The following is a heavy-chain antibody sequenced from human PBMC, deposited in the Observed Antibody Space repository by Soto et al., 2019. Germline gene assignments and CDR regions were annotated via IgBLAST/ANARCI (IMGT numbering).Heavy chain of an antibody. Sequence: QVQLQESAPGLVKPSDTLSLTCAVSGYSISSSNWWRWIRQPPGKGLEWIGYIYYSGTTYYNPSLKSRVTMSVDTSKNQFSLKLTSVTAVDTAVYYCARREIQGPIDYWGQGTLVTVSS. CDR1: GYSISSSNW. CDR2: IYYSGTT. V-gene: IGHV4-28*01. CDR3: ARREIQGPIDY. J-gene: IGHJ4*02. D-gene: IGHD1-26*01.